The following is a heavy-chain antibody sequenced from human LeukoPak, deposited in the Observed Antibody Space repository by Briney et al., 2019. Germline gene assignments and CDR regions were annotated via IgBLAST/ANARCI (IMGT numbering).Heavy chain of an antibody. J-gene: IGHJ4*02. CDR2: IYYSGST. V-gene: IGHV4-30-4*01. CDR3: AREGTAYYDFWSGPFDY. Sequence: SETLSLTCTVSGGSISSGDYYWSWIRQPPGKGLEWIGYIYYSGSTYYNPSLKSRVTISVDTSKSQFSLKLSSVTAADTAVYYCAREGTAYYDFWSGPFDYWGQGTLVTVSS. D-gene: IGHD3-3*01. CDR1: GGSISSGDYY.